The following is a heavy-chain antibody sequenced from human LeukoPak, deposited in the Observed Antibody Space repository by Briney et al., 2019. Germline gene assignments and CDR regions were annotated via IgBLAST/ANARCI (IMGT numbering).Heavy chain of an antibody. J-gene: IGHJ6*03. V-gene: IGHV5-51*01. CDR1: GDNFASYR. CDR3: ARLLTTVTTSGIKNYYYYYMDV. D-gene: IGHD4-17*01. CDR2: IYPGDSET. Sequence: GESLKISCKVSGDNFASYRIGWVRQMPGKGLEWMGFIYPGDSETKNSPSFQGQVTISADKSISTAYLQWSSLKASDTAMYYCARLLTTVTTSGIKNYYYYYMDVWGKGTTVTVSS.